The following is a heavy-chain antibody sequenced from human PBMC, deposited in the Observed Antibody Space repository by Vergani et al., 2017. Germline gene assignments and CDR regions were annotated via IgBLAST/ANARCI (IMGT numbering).Heavy chain of an antibody. Sequence: QVQLQESGPGLVKPSETLSLTCTVSGGSISSYYWSWIRQPPGKGLEWIGYIYYSGSTNYNPSLKSRVTISVDTSKNQFSLKLSSVTAAEPAVYYCARDTGGPGIAAATEFDPWGQGTLVTVSS. D-gene: IGHD6-13*01. CDR3: ARDTGGPGIAAATEFDP. CDR2: IYYSGST. V-gene: IGHV4-59*01. CDR1: GGSISSYY. J-gene: IGHJ5*02.